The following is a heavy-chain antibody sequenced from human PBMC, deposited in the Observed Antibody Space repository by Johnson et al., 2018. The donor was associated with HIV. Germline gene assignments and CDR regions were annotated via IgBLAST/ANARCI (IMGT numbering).Heavy chain of an antibody. Sequence: QMQLVESGGGVVQPGRSLRLSCAASGFTFSSYGMHWVRQATGKGLEWVAVIWYDGSNKYYADSVKGRFTISRDNSKNTLFLQMNSLRAEDTAVYYCARDPSVHLVGTISWGAFDIWGQGTMVTVSS. D-gene: IGHD1-26*01. CDR1: GFTFSSYG. CDR2: IWYDGSNK. J-gene: IGHJ3*02. CDR3: ARDPSVHLVGTISWGAFDI. V-gene: IGHV3-33*01.